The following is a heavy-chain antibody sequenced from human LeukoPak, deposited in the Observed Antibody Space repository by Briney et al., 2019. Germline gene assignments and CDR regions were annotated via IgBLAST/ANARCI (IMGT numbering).Heavy chain of an antibody. Sequence: SETLSLTCTVSGGSISTYYWSWIRQPAGKGLEWIGRIDTTGSINYNPSLKSRITVSGDTSKNQFSLKLSSVTAADTAVYYCARDLGGGWFDPWGQGTLVTVSS. J-gene: IGHJ5*02. CDR1: GGSISTYY. CDR3: ARDLGGGWFDP. CDR2: IDTTGSI. V-gene: IGHV4-4*07.